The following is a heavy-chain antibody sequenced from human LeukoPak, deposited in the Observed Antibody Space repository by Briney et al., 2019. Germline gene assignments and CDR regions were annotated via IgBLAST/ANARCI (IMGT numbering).Heavy chain of an antibody. CDR3: ARSAVGARAEDYLFDY. CDR1: GGSISSGGYY. V-gene: IGHV4-30-2*01. D-gene: IGHD1-26*01. Sequence: KASETLSLTCTVSGGSISSGGYYWSWIRQPPGKGLEWIGYIYHSGSTYYNPSLKSRVTISVDRSKNQFSLKLSSVTAADTAVYYCARSAVGARAEDYLFDYWGQGTLVTVSS. J-gene: IGHJ4*02. CDR2: IYHSGST.